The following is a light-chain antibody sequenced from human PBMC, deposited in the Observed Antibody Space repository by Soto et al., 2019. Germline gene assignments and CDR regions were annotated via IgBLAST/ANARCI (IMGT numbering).Light chain of an antibody. V-gene: IGKV3-20*01. CDR2: GAS. CDR1: QSISSSY. CDR3: QQFGSSPCK. J-gene: IGKJ1*01. Sequence: EIVLTQSPGTLSLSPGERATLSCRASQSISSSYLAWYQQKPGQAPRLLIYGASSRATGIPDRFSGSGSGTAFTLTISRLEPEDFAVYYCQQFGSSPCKFGQGAKVEI.